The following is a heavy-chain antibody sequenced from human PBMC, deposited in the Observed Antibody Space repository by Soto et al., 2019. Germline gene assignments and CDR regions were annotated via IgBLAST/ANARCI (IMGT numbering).Heavy chain of an antibody. V-gene: IGHV3-74*01. J-gene: IGHJ4*02. D-gene: IGHD5-18*01. CDR3: GRGGTDSPMAPGY. Sequence: GGSLRLSCSASGFTFSSYWMHWVRQAPGKGLVWVSRINSDGSATNYADSVKGRFTISRDNAKSTLYLQMNSLRAEDTAAFYCGRGGTDSPMAPGYWGQGTLVTFSS. CDR2: INSDGSAT. CDR1: GFTFSSYW.